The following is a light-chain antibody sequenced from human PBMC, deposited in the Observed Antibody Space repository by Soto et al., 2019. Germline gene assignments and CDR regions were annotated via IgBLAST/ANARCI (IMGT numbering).Light chain of an antibody. J-gene: IGLJ2*01. CDR2: DVS. V-gene: IGLV2-14*03. CDR3: TSWTTSTTMI. CDR1: RSDIGAYNF. Sequence: QSVLTQPASVSGSPGQSITITCTGTRSDIGAYNFVSWYQQHPGEVPKLMLYDVSIRPSGVSNRFSDSKSGNTASLTISGLQAEDEADYYCTSWTTSTTMIFGGGTKLTVL.